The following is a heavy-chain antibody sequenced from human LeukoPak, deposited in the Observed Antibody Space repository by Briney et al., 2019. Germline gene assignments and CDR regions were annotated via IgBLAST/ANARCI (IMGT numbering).Heavy chain of an antibody. CDR2: INWNGGST. V-gene: IGHV3-20*04. CDR3: AGVRYSSSSRFEY. CDR1: GFTFDDYG. J-gene: IGHJ4*02. Sequence: GGSLRLSCAASGFTFDDYGMSWVRQAPGKGLEWVFYINWNGGSTGYADSVKGRFTISRDNAKNSLYLQMNSLRAEDTALYYCAGVRYSSSSRFEYWGQGTLVTVSS. D-gene: IGHD6-6*01.